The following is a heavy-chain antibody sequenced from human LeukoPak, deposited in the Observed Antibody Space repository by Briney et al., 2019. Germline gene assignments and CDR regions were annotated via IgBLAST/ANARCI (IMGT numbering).Heavy chain of an antibody. Sequence: SETLSLTCTVSGGSITSDYWSWIRQPPGKGLEWIGYIYYSGSTNYNPSLKSRVTISVGTSKNRFSLKLSSVTAADTAVFYCARARRDSSGYNLDYWGQGTLVTVSS. CDR3: ARARRDSSGYNLDY. J-gene: IGHJ4*02. V-gene: IGHV4-59*08. D-gene: IGHD3-22*01. CDR2: IYYSGST. CDR1: GGSITSDY.